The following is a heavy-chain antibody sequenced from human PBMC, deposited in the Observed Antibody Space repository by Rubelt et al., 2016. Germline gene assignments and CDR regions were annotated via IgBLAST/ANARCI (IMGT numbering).Heavy chain of an antibody. CDR3: ARGYCSSANCLFNWFDP. CDR2: TRTYNGNQ. CDR1: GYTFTTYG. V-gene: IGHV1-18*01. D-gene: IGHD2-2*01. J-gene: IGHJ5*02. Sequence: QVQLVQSGAEVKKPGASVKVSCKASGYTFTTYGISWVRQAPGQGLEWMGWTRTYNGNQNYAKKSQGRVTMTTDRSTRASYMGLRGRGADGTAMYFCARGYCSSANCLFNWFDPWGQGTLVTVSS.